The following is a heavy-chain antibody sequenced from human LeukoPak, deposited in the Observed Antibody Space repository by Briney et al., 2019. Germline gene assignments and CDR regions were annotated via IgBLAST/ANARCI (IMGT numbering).Heavy chain of an antibody. Sequence: SETLSLTCTVSGGSVSSGRYYWSWIRRPPGKGLEWIGYLYYSGSTGYNPSLRSRVTMSVDTSNNHFFLKLSSVTGADTAVYYCARGDRVGSSGYYFDNWGQGTLVTVSS. D-gene: IGHD3-10*01. J-gene: IGHJ4*02. V-gene: IGHV4-61*01. CDR1: GGSVSSGRYY. CDR3: ARGDRVGSSGYYFDN. CDR2: LYYSGST.